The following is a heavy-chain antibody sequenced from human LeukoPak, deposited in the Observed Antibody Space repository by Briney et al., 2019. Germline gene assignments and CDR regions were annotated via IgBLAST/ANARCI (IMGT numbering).Heavy chain of an antibody. J-gene: IGHJ3*02. CDR2: ISWNSGSI. CDR3: AKNSVLRYFDWLLSDAFDI. CDR1: GFTFDDYA. D-gene: IGHD3-9*01. V-gene: IGHV3-9*01. Sequence: GGSLRLSCAASGFTFDDYAMHWVRQAPGKGLEWVSGISWNSGSIGYADSVKGRFTISRDNAKNSLYLQMNSLRAEDTALYYCAKNSVLRYFDWLLSDAFDIWGQGTMVTVSS.